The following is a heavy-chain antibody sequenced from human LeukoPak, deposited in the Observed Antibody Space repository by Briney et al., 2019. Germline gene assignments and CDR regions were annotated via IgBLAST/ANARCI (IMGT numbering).Heavy chain of an antibody. CDR3: ARGVVYYYGSGRGPGYYYYMDV. Sequence: ASVKVSCKSSGYTFTDYYMHWVRQAPGQGLEWMGWINPNSGGTNYAQKFQGRVTMTRDTSISTAYMELSRLRSDDTAVYYCARGVVYYYGSGRGPGYYYYMDVWGKGTTVTVS. J-gene: IGHJ6*03. V-gene: IGHV1-2*02. CDR1: GYTFTDYY. D-gene: IGHD3-10*01. CDR2: INPNSGGT.